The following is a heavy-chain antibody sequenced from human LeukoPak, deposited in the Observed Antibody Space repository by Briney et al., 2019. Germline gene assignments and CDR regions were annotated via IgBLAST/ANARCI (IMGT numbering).Heavy chain of an antibody. CDR2: VNPRNGGT. D-gene: IGHD3-10*01. V-gene: IGHV1-2*02. J-gene: IGHJ6*03. CDR3: LTGFQYGLWGVPYFYYMHA. CDR1: GYDFTGYY. Sequence: ASVKVSCKASGYDFTGYYVHWVRQAPGHGFEWMGWVNPRNGGTHYAQNFQGRVTITGDTSITTAYMELDSLTSDDTAVYYCLTGFQYGLWGVPYFYYMHAWGKGTTVTVSS.